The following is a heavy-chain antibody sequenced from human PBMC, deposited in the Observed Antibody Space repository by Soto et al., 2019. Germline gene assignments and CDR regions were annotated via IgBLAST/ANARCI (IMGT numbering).Heavy chain of an antibody. CDR3: ARGIAVAGPFDI. CDR1: GSTFSSCA. CDR2: ISGSGGST. D-gene: IGHD6-19*01. V-gene: IGHV3-23*01. Sequence: GGSLRLSCAASGSTFSSCAMTWVRQAAGKGLEWVSSISGSGGSTYYADSVKGRFTISRDNSKNTLFLQLSSLRSEDTAVYYCARGIAVAGPFDIWGQGTMVTVSS. J-gene: IGHJ3*02.